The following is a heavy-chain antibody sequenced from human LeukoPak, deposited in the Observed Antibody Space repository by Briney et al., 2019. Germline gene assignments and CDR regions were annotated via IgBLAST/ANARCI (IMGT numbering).Heavy chain of an antibody. D-gene: IGHD2-15*01. J-gene: IGHJ3*02. CDR2: ISAYNGNT. CDR1: GYTFTSYA. CDR3: ARNQRVAASPEGAFDI. V-gene: IGHV1-18*01. Sequence: GASVKVSCKASGYTFTSYAMNWVRQAPGQGLEWMGWISAYNGNTNYAQKLQGRVTMTTDTSTSTAYMELRSLRSDDTAVYYCARNQRVAASPEGAFDIWGQGTMVTVSS.